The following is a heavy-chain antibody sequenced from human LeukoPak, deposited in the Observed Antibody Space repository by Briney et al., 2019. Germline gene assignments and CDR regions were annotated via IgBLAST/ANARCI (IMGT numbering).Heavy chain of an antibody. CDR2: IIPIFGTA. J-gene: IGHJ4*02. V-gene: IGHV1-69*13. Sequence: SVKVSCKASGGTFSSYAISWVRQAPGQGLEWMGGIIPIFGTANYAQKFQGRVTITADESTSTAYMELSSLRSEDTAVYYCARARGAVAVLYYFDYWGQGTLVTVSS. CDR1: GGTFSSYA. D-gene: IGHD6-19*01. CDR3: ARARGAVAVLYYFDY.